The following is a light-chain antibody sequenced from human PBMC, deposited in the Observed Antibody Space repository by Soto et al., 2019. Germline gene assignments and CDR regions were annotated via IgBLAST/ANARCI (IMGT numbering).Light chain of an antibody. CDR3: QQYGGSSFT. CDR1: QSVASSY. J-gene: IGKJ2*01. Sequence: EIVLTQSPGTLSLSPGEGATLSCRASQSVASSYLAWYQQKPGQAPRLIIYGASNRATGTPDRFSGGGSGTDFTLTISRLEPEDFAVYYCQQYGGSSFTFGQGTKLEIK. V-gene: IGKV3-20*01. CDR2: GAS.